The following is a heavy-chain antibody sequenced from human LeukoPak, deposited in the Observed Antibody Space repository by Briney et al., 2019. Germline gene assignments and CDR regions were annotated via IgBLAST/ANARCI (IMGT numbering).Heavy chain of an antibody. CDR1: GGSIRSYF. CDR3: ARAGYTSTWTFDY. Sequence: ASETLSLTCSVSGGSIRSYFWSWIRQSAGRGLGHIGRIYSTGSTNYSPSLKSRVSMSVDTSKNQFSLTLRSVTAADTAIYYCARAGYTSTWTFDYWGQGILVTVSS. V-gene: IGHV4-4*07. D-gene: IGHD6-13*01. J-gene: IGHJ4*02. CDR2: IYSTGST.